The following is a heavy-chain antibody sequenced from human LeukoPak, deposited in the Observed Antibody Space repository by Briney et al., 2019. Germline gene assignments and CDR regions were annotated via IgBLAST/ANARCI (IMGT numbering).Heavy chain of an antibody. CDR3: ARGGPYCGGDCYSSPSPFDY. V-gene: IGHV4-30-4*01. Sequence: PSETLSLTCTVSGGSISSGDYYWSWIRQPPGKGLEWIGYIYYSGSTYYNPSLKSRVTISVDTSKNQFSLKLSSVTAADTAVYYCARGGPYCGGDCYSSPSPFDYWGQGTLVTVSS. J-gene: IGHJ4*02. CDR2: IYYSGST. D-gene: IGHD2-21*02. CDR1: GGSISSGDYY.